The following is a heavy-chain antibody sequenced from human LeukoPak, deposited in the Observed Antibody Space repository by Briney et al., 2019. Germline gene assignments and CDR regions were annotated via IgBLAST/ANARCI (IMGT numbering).Heavy chain of an antibody. V-gene: IGHV4-30-2*01. CDR1: GGSISSGGYS. CDR2: IYHSGST. CDR3: ARQQIYCSSTSCYHGAFDI. D-gene: IGHD2-2*01. Sequence: SETLSLTCTVSGGSISSGGYSWSWIRQPPGKGLEWIGYIYHSGSTYYNPSLKSRVTISVDRSKNQFSLKLSSVTAADTAVYYCARQQIYCSSTSCYHGAFDIWGQGTMVTVSS. J-gene: IGHJ3*02.